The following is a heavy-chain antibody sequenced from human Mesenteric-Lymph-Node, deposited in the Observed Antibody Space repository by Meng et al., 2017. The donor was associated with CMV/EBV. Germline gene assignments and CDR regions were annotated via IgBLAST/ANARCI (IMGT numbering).Heavy chain of an antibody. CDR2: IASSRNYI. CDR3: ARDAPYDDAGF. J-gene: IGHJ1*01. CDR1: GFTFSDYS. D-gene: IGHD3-16*01. Sequence: GESLKISCAASGFTFSDYSMNWVRQAPGKGPEWLSSIASSRNYIYYADSARGRFTISRDNAKNSVYLQMNSLRADDTAVYYCARDAPYDDAGFWGQGTLVTVSS. V-gene: IGHV3-21*01.